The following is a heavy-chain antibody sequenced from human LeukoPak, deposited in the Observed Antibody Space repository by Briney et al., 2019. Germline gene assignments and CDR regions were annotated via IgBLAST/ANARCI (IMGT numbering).Heavy chain of an antibody. J-gene: IGHJ6*02. Sequence: SLRLSCAATGFTFKDYGMHWVRHPPGKGLEWVSSINWNGGGTDYADSVKGRFTISRDNAKNSLYLQLSSLRPEDTALYYCAKHMRATNTYSFFGLDVWGQGTTVTVSS. CDR2: INWNGGGT. CDR1: GFTFKDYG. V-gene: IGHV3-9*01. D-gene: IGHD1-26*01. CDR3: AKHMRATNTYSFFGLDV.